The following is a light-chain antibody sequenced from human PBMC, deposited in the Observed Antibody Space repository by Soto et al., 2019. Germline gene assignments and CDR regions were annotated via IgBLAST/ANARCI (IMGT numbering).Light chain of an antibody. V-gene: IGKV1-5*03. CDR3: QQYESYPWT. J-gene: IGKJ1*01. CDR2: KAS. Sequence: DLQMTQSPSTLSASVGDRVTITCRASQSISSWLAWYQQKPGKAPKLLIYKASSLQSGVPSRFSGSGSGTEFTLTISSLQPDDLATYYCQQYESYPWTFGQGTKVEIK. CDR1: QSISSW.